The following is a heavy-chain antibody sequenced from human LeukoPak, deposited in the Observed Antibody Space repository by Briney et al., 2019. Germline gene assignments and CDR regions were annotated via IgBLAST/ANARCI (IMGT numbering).Heavy chain of an antibody. CDR2: IYYSGST. D-gene: IGHD3-16*02. Sequence: KSSETLSLTCTVSGGSISSYYWSWIRQPPGKGLEWIGYIYYSGSTNYNPSLKSRVTISVDTSKNQFSLKLSSVTAADTAVYYCARGLPYDYVWGSYRYSLYYFDYWGQGTLVTVSS. CDR3: ARGLPYDYVWGSYRYSLYYFDY. V-gene: IGHV4-59*01. J-gene: IGHJ4*02. CDR1: GGSISSYY.